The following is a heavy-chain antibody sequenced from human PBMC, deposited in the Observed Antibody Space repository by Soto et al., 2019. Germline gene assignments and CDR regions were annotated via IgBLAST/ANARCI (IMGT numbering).Heavy chain of an antibody. CDR1: GGSINSYW. V-gene: IGHV4-4*07. D-gene: IGHD3-9*01. Sequence: SETLSLTCSVSGGSINSYWRSWIRQPAGKGLEWKGRGYFGGTTDDNPSLNSRATLGGETSKNQFSLKLSSVPAAVGAVYYCAYFIGTEPTEDY. J-gene: IGHJ4*01. CDR3: AYFIGTEPTEDY. CDR2: GYFGGTT.